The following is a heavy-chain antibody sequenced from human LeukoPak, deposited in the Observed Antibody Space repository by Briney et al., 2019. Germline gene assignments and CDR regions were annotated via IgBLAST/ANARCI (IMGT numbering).Heavy chain of an antibody. CDR2: ISWNSGSI. V-gene: IGHV3-9*01. J-gene: IGHJ4*02. D-gene: IGHD6-13*01. CDR1: GFTFDDYA. Sequence: GGSLRLSCAASGFTFDDYAMHWVRQAPGKGLEWVSGISWNSGSIGYADSVKGRFTISRDNAKNSLYLQMNSLRAEDTAVYYCARDGVQYSSSPLDYWSQGTLVTVSS. CDR3: ARDGVQYSSSPLDY.